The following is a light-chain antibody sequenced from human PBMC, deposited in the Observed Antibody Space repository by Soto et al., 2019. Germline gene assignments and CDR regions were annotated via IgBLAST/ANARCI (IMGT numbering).Light chain of an antibody. Sequence: QSALTQTASVSGSPGQSITISCTGTSSDVGGYNYVSWYQQHPGKAPKLMIYEVSNRPSGVSNRFSGSKSDNTASLTISGLQAEDEADYYCSSYTSSSTAVFGTGTKLTVL. J-gene: IGLJ1*01. CDR2: EVS. V-gene: IGLV2-14*01. CDR3: SSYTSSSTAV. CDR1: SSDVGGYNY.